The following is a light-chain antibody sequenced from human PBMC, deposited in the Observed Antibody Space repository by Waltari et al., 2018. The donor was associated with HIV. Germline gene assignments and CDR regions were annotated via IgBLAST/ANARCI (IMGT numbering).Light chain of an antibody. CDR1: XPNXGSNY. CDR2: XND. Sequence: SXXTXXXXASXXPXXXVXIXXSXGXPNXGSNYVFXYQLPPGTAPKLLVYXNDQRPSGVPDRLSXSKSXTSASLAISXLRSEDEADYYCAAWDDXLSXYXFXTGTKVTVL. V-gene: IGLV1-47*01. J-gene: IGLJ1*01. CDR3: AAWDDXLSXYX.